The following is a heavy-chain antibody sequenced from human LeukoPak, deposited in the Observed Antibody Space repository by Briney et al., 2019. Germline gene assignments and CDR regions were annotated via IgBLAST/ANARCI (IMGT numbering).Heavy chain of an antibody. V-gene: IGHV4-39*07. CDR1: GGSISSSSYY. CDR2: FSSGGSA. D-gene: IGHD1-7*01. CDR3: ARKQTGTMYDV. Sequence: SETLSLTCIVPGGSISSSSYYWAWIRQSPGKGPEWIGTFSSGGSAYYNPSLTSRVSISKDTSDNQFSLRLYSVTAADTAVYYCARKQTGTMYDVWGQGTQVTVSS. J-gene: IGHJ4*02.